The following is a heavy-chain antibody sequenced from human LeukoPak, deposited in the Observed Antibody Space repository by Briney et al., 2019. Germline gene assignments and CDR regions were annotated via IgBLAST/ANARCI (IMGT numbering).Heavy chain of an antibody. CDR3: AKMARSSRYYYFFMDV. CDR2: ISGSGNST. Sequence: GGSLRLSCAASEVAFSRYAMSWVHQAPGKGLEWVSTISGSGNSTYYADSVKGRFSVSRDNSNDTMFLQLNSLRAEDTAVYYCAKMARSSRYYYFFMDVWGKGTAVTVSS. CDR1: EVAFSRYA. V-gene: IGHV3-23*01. D-gene: IGHD3-16*02. J-gene: IGHJ6*03.